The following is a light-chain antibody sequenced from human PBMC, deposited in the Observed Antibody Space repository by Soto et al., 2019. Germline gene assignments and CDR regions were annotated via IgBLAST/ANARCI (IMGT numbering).Light chain of an antibody. J-gene: IGLJ2*01. V-gene: IGLV2-14*03. CDR3: SSYTSSNTLVV. Sequence: QSALTQPASVSGSPGQSITISCTGTSSDVGGYNYVSWYQQHPGNAPKLMIYDVTNRPSGVSNRFSGSKSGDTASLTISGLQAEYEADYYCSSYTSSNTLVVFGGGTKLTVL. CDR1: SSDVGGYNY. CDR2: DVT.